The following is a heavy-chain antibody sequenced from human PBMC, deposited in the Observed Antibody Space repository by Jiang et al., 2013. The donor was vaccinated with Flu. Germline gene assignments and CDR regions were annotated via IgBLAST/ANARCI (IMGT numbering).Heavy chain of an antibody. Sequence: SGAEVKKPGASVKVSCKASGYTFTSYDINWVRQATGQGLEWMGWMNPNSGNTGYAQKFQGRVTMTRNTSISTAYMELSSLRSEDTAVYYCARAGGSSSWYYSWFDPWGQGTLVTVSS. J-gene: IGHJ5*02. CDR1: GYTFTSYD. CDR3: ARAGGSSSWYYSWFDP. V-gene: IGHV1-8*01. D-gene: IGHD6-13*01. CDR2: MNPNSGNT.